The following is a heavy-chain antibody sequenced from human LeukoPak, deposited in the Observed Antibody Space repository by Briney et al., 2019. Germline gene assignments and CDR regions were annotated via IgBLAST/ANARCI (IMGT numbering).Heavy chain of an antibody. J-gene: IGHJ4*02. D-gene: IGHD5-18*01. CDR2: INAGNGNT. V-gene: IGHV1-3*03. CDR3: ARSEGRASGYDTYDY. CDR1: GYTFTSYA. Sequence: ASVKVSCKASGYTFTSYAMHWVRQAPGQRLEWIGWINAGNGNTKYSQEFQGRVTITRDTSASTAYMELSSLRSEDMAVYYCARSEGRASGYDTYDYWGQGTLVTVSS.